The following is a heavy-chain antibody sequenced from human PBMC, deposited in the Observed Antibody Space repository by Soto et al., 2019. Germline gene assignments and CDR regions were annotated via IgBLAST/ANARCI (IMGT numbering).Heavy chain of an antibody. CDR1: GDSISTSNY. CDR2: IYGSGGT. D-gene: IGHD6-19*01. CDR3: TRSGGMDALHS. Sequence: QVQLHESGPGLVKPSGTLSLTCAVSGDSISTSNYWSWVRQPPGKGLEWIGEIYGSGGTTYNPSLKNRVTISVDKSKNHFSLNLNSGTAADTAVYYCTRSGGMDALHSWGQGTLVIVSS. J-gene: IGHJ4*02. V-gene: IGHV4-4*02.